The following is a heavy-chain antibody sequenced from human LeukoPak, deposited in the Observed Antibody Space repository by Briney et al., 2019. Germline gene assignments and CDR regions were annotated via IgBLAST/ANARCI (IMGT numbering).Heavy chain of an antibody. Sequence: PSETLSLTCTVSGGSLTDSSFFWGWIRQPPGAGLEWIVKIYLDGSTNYDPPLRNRVTISVDTSKNQFSLRLTSVTAADRAVYYCVRLGGSYFRHGYYFYYMDVWGKGTTVTVSS. D-gene: IGHD1-26*01. CDR1: GGSLTDSSFF. CDR2: IYLDGST. V-gene: IGHV4-39*01. J-gene: IGHJ6*03. CDR3: VRLGGSYFRHGYYFYYMDV.